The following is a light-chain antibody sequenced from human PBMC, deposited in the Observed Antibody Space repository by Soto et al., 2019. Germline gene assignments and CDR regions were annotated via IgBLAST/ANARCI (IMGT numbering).Light chain of an antibody. CDR2: GAS. Sequence: EIVMTQSPATLSVSPGERVTLSCRASQSVNSDLAWYQQKPGQAPRLLIYGASTRATGIPARFSGSGSGTEFTLTISGLQSEDFATYYCLQYSGYVPAFGGGTKVDI. CDR1: QSVNSD. J-gene: IGKJ4*01. V-gene: IGKV3-15*01. CDR3: LQYSGYVPA.